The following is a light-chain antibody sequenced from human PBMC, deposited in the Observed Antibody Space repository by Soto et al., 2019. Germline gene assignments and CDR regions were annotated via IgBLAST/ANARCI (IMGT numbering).Light chain of an antibody. J-gene: IGLJ1*01. CDR1: SGDVGSYNL. Sequence: QSVLTEPPSAPAPPRQSAALSCSGTSGDVGSYNLVSWYQQPPGAAPKLMIYEVSNRPSGGPDRFSWSKYGNTSYLTISGFQAEDEADYYCNSYTGSSTYGFGTGNKVTVL. CDR3: NSYTGSSTYG. CDR2: EVS. V-gene: IGLV2-18*02.